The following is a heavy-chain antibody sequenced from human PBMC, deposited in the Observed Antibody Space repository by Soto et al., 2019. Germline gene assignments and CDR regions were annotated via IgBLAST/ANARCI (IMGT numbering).Heavy chain of an antibody. CDR2: IRSKAYGETP. Sequence: SLRLSCTASGFTLGDYAVEWVSQAPGKGLEWVGIIRSKAYGETPEYAASVKGRFTISRDDCKGIAYRQMNSLKAEDTAVFYCARSLVNGMDVWGQGTTVTVSS. CDR1: GFTLGDYA. CDR3: ARSLVNGMDV. V-gene: IGHV3-49*04. J-gene: IGHJ6*02.